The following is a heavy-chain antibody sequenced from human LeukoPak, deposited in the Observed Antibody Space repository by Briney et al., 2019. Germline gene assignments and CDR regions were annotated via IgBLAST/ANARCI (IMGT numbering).Heavy chain of an antibody. D-gene: IGHD4-11*01. CDR1: GFTFSSYG. CDR3: AKGMTTVTPYMDV. J-gene: IGHJ6*03. Sequence: PGGSLRLSCAASGFTFSSYGMHWVRQAPGKGLEWVAFIRYDGSNKYYADSVKGRFTISRDNSKNTLYLQMNSLRAEDTAVYYCAKGMTTVTPYMDVWGKGTTVTVSS. CDR2: IRYDGSNK. V-gene: IGHV3-30*02.